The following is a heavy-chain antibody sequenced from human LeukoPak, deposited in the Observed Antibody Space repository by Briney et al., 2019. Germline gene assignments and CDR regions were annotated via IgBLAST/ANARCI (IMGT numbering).Heavy chain of an antibody. CDR1: GFTFSSYA. Sequence: SGGSLRLSCAASGFTFSSYAMSWVRQAPGKGLEWVSAISGSGGSTYYADSVKGRFTISRDNSKNTLYLQMNSLRAEDTAVYYCAKGRPGYCSGGSCYFDYWGQGTLVTVSS. J-gene: IGHJ4*02. CDR3: AKGRPGYCSGGSCYFDY. CDR2: ISGSGGST. D-gene: IGHD2-15*01. V-gene: IGHV3-23*01.